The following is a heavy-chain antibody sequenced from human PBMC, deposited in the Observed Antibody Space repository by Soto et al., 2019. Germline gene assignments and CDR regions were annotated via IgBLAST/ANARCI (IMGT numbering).Heavy chain of an antibody. CDR1: ADTFTSYY. Sequence: ASVKVSCKAPADTFTSYYIHWVRQAPGHGLEWMGIINPNGGSTRFAQMFQGRITMTTDTSTSTVYMELRSLRSEDTAVYYCARLTGVFRLVLDYWGQGTQVTVSS. CDR2: INPNGGST. D-gene: IGHD3-16*01. CDR3: ARLTGVFRLVLDY. J-gene: IGHJ4*02. V-gene: IGHV1-46*01.